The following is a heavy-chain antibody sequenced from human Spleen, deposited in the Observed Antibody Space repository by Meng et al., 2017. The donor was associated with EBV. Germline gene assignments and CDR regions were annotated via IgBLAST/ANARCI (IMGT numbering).Heavy chain of an antibody. CDR2: INYRGNT. Sequence: QEAGPALVNPSPSMSLTCDVCGGSISSGCYYWSWIRQPPGKGLEWIGYINYRGNTYDNPSLRSRAALSVDTSKNQFSLKLSSVTAADTAVYDCARGAAKWFDPWGPGTLVTVSS. V-gene: IGHV4-30-4*01. CDR3: ARGAAKWFDP. J-gene: IGHJ5*02. CDR1: GGSISSGCYY. D-gene: IGHD6-25*01.